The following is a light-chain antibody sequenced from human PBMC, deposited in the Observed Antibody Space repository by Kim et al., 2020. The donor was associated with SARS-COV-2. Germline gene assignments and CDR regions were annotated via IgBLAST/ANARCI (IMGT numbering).Light chain of an antibody. CDR1: SLRNYF. J-gene: IGLJ3*02. CDR2: GRN. CDR3: NSRDTSGNPWV. V-gene: IGLV3-19*01. Sequence: SSELTQDPAVSVALGQTVRITCQGDSLRNYFASWYQQRPGQAPILVIYGRNNRPSGIPDRFSASRTGNTAILTISGAQAEDEAAYYFNSRDTSGNPWVFGGGTQLTVL.